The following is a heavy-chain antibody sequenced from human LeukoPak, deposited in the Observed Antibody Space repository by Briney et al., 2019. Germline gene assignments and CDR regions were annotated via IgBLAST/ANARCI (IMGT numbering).Heavy chain of an antibody. Sequence: GASVNVSCKASVYAFTNYGITWVRQAPGQGLEWLGWISTFNGNTNYAQRLQDRVTMTTDTSTNTAYLELRRLRSDDTALFYCARRHLIGNGYFDHWGQGSLVTVSS. CDR1: VYAFTNYG. CDR2: ISTFNGNT. V-gene: IGHV1-18*01. CDR3: ARRHLIGNGYFDH. D-gene: IGHD4-23*01. J-gene: IGHJ4*02.